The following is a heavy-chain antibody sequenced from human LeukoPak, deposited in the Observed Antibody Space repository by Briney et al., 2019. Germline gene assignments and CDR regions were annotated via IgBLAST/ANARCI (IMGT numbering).Heavy chain of an antibody. CDR1: GGSISSGGYS. J-gene: IGHJ4*02. D-gene: IGHD3-22*01. Sequence: PSETLSLTCAVSGGSISSGGYSWSWIRQPPGKGLEWIGYIYHSGSTYYNPSLKSRVTISVDRSKNQFSLKLSSVTAADTAVYYCARARYYYDSSGYYDYWGQGTLVTVSS. V-gene: IGHV4-30-2*01. CDR3: ARARYYYDSSGYYDY. CDR2: IYHSGST.